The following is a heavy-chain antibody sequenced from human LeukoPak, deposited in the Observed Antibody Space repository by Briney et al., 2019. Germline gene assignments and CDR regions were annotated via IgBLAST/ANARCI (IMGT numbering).Heavy chain of an antibody. CDR1: RFTFSSYA. CDR3: ARELLWSSFDY. Sequence: GRSLRLSCAASRFTFSSYATHWVRQAPGKGLEWVAVISYDGSNKYYADSVKGRFTISRDNSKNTLYLQMNSLRAEDTAVYYCARELLWSSFDYWGQGTLVTVSS. CDR2: ISYDGSNK. J-gene: IGHJ4*02. V-gene: IGHV3-30*04. D-gene: IGHD3-10*01.